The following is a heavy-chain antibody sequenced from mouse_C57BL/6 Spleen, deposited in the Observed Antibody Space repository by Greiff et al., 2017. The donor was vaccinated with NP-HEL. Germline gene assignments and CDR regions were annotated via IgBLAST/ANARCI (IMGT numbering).Heavy chain of an antibody. Sequence: QVQLQQPGAELVMPGASVKLSCKASGYTFTSYWMHWVKQRPGQGLEWIGEIDPSDSYTNYNQKFKGKSTLTVDKSSSTAYMQLSSLTSEDSAVYYCARSTGTRRFAYWGQGTLVTVSA. CDR1: GYTFTSYW. V-gene: IGHV1-69*01. CDR2: IDPSDSYT. J-gene: IGHJ3*01. D-gene: IGHD4-1*01. CDR3: ARSTGTRRFAY.